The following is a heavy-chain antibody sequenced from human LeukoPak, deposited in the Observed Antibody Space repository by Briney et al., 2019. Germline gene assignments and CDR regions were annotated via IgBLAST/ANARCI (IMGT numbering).Heavy chain of an antibody. Sequence: SQTLSLTCAISGDSVSSNSAAWNWIRQSPSRGLEWLGRTYYRSKWYNDYAISVKSRITINPDTSKNQFSLQLNSVTPEDTAVYYCARVSCSGGSCYSDFDYWGQGTLVTVSS. CDR3: ARVSCSGGSCYSDFDY. V-gene: IGHV6-1*01. CDR2: TYYRSKWYN. D-gene: IGHD2-15*01. CDR1: GDSVSSNSAA. J-gene: IGHJ4*02.